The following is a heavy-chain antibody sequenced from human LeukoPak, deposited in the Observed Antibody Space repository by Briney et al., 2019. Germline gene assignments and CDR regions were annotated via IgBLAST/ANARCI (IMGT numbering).Heavy chain of an antibody. Sequence: PGGPLRLSCAASGFTFSSYSMNWVRPARGKGLEGGSYIRSSSSTIYYADSVKGRFTISRDNAKNSLYLQMNSLRDEDTAVCYCASKTYCQHWGQGTLVTVSS. J-gene: IGHJ1*01. V-gene: IGHV3-48*02. CDR1: GFTFSSYS. CDR2: IRSSSSTI. CDR3: ASKTYCQH.